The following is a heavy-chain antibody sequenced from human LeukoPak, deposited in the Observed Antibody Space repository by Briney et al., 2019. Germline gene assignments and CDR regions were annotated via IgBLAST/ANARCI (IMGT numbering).Heavy chain of an antibody. CDR3: ARDRYMVRGVIDY. J-gene: IGHJ4*02. V-gene: IGHV3-74*01. CDR2: INTDGSST. CDR1: GFTFSNYW. D-gene: IGHD3-10*01. Sequence: PGGSLRLSCAASGFTFSNYWMFWVRQVPGKGLVWVSRINTDGSSTTYADSVKGRFTISRDNAKNTLYLQMNSLRAEDTAVYYCARDRYMVRGVIDYWGQGTLVTVSS.